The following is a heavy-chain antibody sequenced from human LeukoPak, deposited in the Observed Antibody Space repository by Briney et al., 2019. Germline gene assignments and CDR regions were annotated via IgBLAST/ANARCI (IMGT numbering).Heavy chain of an antibody. Sequence: SETLSLTCTVPGGSISSGSYYWSWIRQPAGKGLEWIGRIYTSGSTNYNPSLKSRVTISVDTSKNQFSLKLSSVTAADTAVYYCARDPWGVVEMDVWGKGTTVTVSS. CDR3: ARDPWGVVEMDV. CDR1: GGSISSGSYY. D-gene: IGHD2-2*01. J-gene: IGHJ6*04. V-gene: IGHV4-61*02. CDR2: IYTSGST.